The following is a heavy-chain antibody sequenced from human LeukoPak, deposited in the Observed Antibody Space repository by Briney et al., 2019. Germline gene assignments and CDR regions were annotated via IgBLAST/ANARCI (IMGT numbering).Heavy chain of an antibody. J-gene: IGHJ4*02. V-gene: IGHV1-24*01. CDR3: ATYSKLCESGRLVFGH. Sequence: ASVKVSCKVSGYTITELSMHWVRQAPGKGLEWMGGFDPEDGETIYAQKFQGRVTMTEDTSTDTAYMELSSLRSEDTAVYYCATYSKLCESGRLVFGHWGQGALVTVSS. CDR1: GYTITELS. D-gene: IGHD3-9*01. CDR2: FDPEDGET.